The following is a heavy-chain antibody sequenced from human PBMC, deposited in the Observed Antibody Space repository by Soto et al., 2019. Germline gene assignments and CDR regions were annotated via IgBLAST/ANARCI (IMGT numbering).Heavy chain of an antibody. D-gene: IGHD6-6*01. J-gene: IGHJ4*02. CDR3: ASRAGQLPYYFDY. CDR2: ISAYKGNT. V-gene: IGHV1-18*01. CDR1: GYTFRNYG. Sequence: QVQLVQSGAEVKKPGASVKVSCKASGYTFRNYGISWVRQAPGQGLEWMGWISAYKGNTNYAQKFQGRVTITTDKSTSTTYMELRSLRSDDSAVYFCASRAGQLPYYFDYWGQGTLVTVSS.